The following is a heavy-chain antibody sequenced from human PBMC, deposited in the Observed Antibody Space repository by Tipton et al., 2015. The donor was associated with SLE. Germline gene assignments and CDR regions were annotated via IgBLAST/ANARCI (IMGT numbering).Heavy chain of an antibody. CDR1: GFTFSGSA. V-gene: IGHV3-73*01. D-gene: IGHD2-2*01. CDR3: VRQFDCGTTNCYADFDY. Sequence: SLRLSCATSGFTFSGSAMHWVRQASGKGLEWVGRVRSKAYSYATAYGASVNDRFTISRDDSQNTAFLQMNDLKTGDTAVYYCVRQFDCGTTNCYADFDYWGQGTLVTVSS. CDR2: VRSKAYSYAT. J-gene: IGHJ4*02.